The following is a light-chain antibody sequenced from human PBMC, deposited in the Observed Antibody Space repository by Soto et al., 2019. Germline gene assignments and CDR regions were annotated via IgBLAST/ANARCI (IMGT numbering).Light chain of an antibody. J-gene: IGKJ4*01. Sequence: EIVLTQSPGTLSLSPGERATLSCRASQSVSSSYLAWYQQKPGQAPRLLIYGASSRATGIPDRFSGSGSGTDFTLTISSLEPEDFAVYCCQQYGSSPRVTFGGGTKVEIK. CDR2: GAS. CDR3: QQYGSSPRVT. V-gene: IGKV3-20*01. CDR1: QSVSSSY.